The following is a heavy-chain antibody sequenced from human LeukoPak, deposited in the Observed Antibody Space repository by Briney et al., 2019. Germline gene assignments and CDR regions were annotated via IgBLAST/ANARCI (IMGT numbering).Heavy chain of an antibody. CDR1: GYTLTELS. Sequence: ASVKVSCKVSGYTLTELSMHWVRQAPGKGLEWMGGFDPEDGETIYAQKFQGRVTMTEDTSTDTAYMELSSLRSEDTAVYYCARRGLVAGIYDLVYGLDLWGQGTMVTVSS. D-gene: IGHD3/OR15-3a*01. CDR3: ARRGLVAGIYDLVYGLDL. V-gene: IGHV1-24*01. CDR2: FDPEDGET. J-gene: IGHJ3*01.